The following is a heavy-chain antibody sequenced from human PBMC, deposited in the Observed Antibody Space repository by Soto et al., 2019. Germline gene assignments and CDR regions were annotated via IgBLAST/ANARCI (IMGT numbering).Heavy chain of an antibody. J-gene: IGHJ4*02. V-gene: IGHV3-21*01. CDR3: ARAGSTAGTIRAVGLSD. CDR1: GFTFSSYS. CDR2: MSWNGKYI. D-gene: IGHD1-1*01. Sequence: EVQLVESGGGLVKPGGALRLSCAASGFTFSSYSMNWVRLAPGKGLEWVASMSWNGKYIIYADSVRGRFTISRDNAESSLYLQMNSLRVDDTAVYYCARAGSTAGTIRAVGLSDWGQGTLVTVSS.